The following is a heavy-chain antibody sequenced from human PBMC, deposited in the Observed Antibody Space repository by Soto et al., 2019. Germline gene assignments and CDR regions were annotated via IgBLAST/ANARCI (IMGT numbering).Heavy chain of an antibody. CDR3: ARHDPSSDYMDV. CDR2: IYDSGST. Sequence: QVQLQESGPGLVKPSETLSLTCTVSGGSISKFYWSWIRQPPGKGLEWIGYIYDSGSTDYNFSLESRVTISVDASKKQFSLRLSSVTAADTAVYYCARHDPSSDYMDVWGNGTRVTVSS. CDR1: GGSISKFY. V-gene: IGHV4-59*08. D-gene: IGHD6-6*01. J-gene: IGHJ6*03.